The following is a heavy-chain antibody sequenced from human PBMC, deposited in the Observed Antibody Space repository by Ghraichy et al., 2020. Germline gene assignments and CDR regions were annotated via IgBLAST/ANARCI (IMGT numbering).Heavy chain of an antibody. CDR3: VKGASGYCSGGSCYPDAFDI. V-gene: IGHV3-64D*06. J-gene: IGHJ3*02. Sequence: GGSLRLSCSASGFTFSSYAMHWVRQAPGKGLEYVSAISSNGGSTYYADSVKGRFTISRDNSKNTLYLQMSSLRAEDTAVYYCVKGASGYCSGGSCYPDAFDIWGQGTMVTVSA. CDR1: GFTFSSYA. CDR2: ISSNGGST. D-gene: IGHD2-15*01.